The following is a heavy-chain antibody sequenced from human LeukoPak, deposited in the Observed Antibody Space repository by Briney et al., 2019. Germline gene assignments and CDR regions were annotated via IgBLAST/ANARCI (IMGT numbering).Heavy chain of an antibody. D-gene: IGHD6-19*01. J-gene: IGHJ4*02. CDR1: GGSISSYY. Sequence: ASETLSLTCTVSGGSISSYYSSWIRQPPGKGLEWIGYIYYSGSTNYNPSLKSRVTISVDTSKNQFSLKLSSVTAADTAVYYCARADYPGIAVEWGQGTLVTVSS. V-gene: IGHV4-59*01. CDR2: IYYSGST. CDR3: ARADYPGIAVE.